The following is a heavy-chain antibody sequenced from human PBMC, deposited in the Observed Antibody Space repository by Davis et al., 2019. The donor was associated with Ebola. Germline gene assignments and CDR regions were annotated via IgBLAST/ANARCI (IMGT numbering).Heavy chain of an antibody. Sequence: SETLSLTCTVSGGSISSGGYYWSWIRQHPGKGLEWIGYIYYSGSTYYNPSLKSRVTISVDTSKNQFSLKLSSVTAADTAVYYCARRDGSSGWYNYYGMDVWGQGTTVTVSS. CDR2: IYYSGST. J-gene: IGHJ6*02. V-gene: IGHV4-31*03. D-gene: IGHD6-19*01. CDR1: GGSISSGGYY. CDR3: ARRDGSSGWYNYYGMDV.